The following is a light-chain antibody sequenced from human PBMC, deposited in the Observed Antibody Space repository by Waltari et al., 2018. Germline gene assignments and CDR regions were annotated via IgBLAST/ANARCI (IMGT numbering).Light chain of an antibody. CDR3: QTWDTGIV. CDR2: VNNDGRH. CDR1: TGHNNYA. J-gene: IGLJ2*01. Sequence: QLVLTQSPSASASLGASVRLTCTLSTGHNNYAIAWPQQHPEKGPRYLVKVNNDGRHSKGDGIPDRFSASSSGAERYLTISSLQSEDEADYYCQTWDTGIVFGGGTKLTVL. V-gene: IGLV4-69*01.